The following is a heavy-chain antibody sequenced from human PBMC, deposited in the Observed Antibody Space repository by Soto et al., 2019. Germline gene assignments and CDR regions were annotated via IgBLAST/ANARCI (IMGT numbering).Heavy chain of an antibody. V-gene: IGHV3-33*01. CDR3: ARAGLGYGDYSFDY. CDR1: GFTFSSYG. J-gene: IGHJ4*02. CDR2: IWYDGSNK. Sequence: GGSLRLSCAASGFTFSSYGMHWVRQAPGKGLEWVAVIWYDGSNKYYADSVKGRFTISRDNSKNTLYLQMNSLRAEDTAVYYCARAGLGYGDYSFDYWGQGTLVTVSS. D-gene: IGHD4-17*01.